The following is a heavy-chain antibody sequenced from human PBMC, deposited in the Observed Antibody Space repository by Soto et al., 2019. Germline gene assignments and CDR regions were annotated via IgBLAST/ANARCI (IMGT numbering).Heavy chain of an antibody. Sequence: GASVKVSCKASGGTFSSYTMHWVRQAPGQGLEWMGIINPSGGSTSYAQKFQGRVTMTRDTSTSTVYMELSSLRSEDTAVYYCARVSSPWSAEGFYGPLYFDYWGQGTLVTVPQ. V-gene: IGHV1-46*01. CDR1: GGTFSSYT. J-gene: IGHJ4*02. D-gene: IGHD6-6*01. CDR2: INPSGGST. CDR3: ARVSSPWSAEGFYGPLYFDY.